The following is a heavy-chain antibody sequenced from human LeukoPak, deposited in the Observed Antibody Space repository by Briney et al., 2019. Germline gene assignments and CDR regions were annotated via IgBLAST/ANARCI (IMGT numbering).Heavy chain of an antibody. D-gene: IGHD3-22*01. CDR3: ASTYYYDT. CDR1: GFTFSSYA. V-gene: IGHV3-30*04. Sequence: TGGSLRLSCAASGFTFSSYAMHWVRQAPGKGLEWVAVISYDGSNKYYAGSVKGRFTISRDNSKNTLYLQMNSLRAEDTAVYYCASTYYYDTGGQGTLVTVSS. CDR2: ISYDGSNK. J-gene: IGHJ4*02.